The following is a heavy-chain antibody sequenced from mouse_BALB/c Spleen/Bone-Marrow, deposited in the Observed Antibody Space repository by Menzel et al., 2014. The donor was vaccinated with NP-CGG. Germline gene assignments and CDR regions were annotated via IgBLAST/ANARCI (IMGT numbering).Heavy chain of an antibody. D-gene: IGHD2-4*01. CDR2: IYPGNVNT. V-gene: IGHV1S56*01. CDR3: ARGGMITENYAMDY. Sequence: VHLVESGPELVKPGASVRISCKASGYSFTSYYIHWVKQRPGQGLEWIGWIYPGNVNTKYNEKFKGKATLTADKSSSTAYIQHSSLTSEDSAVYFCARGGMITENYAMDYWGQGTSVTVSS. CDR1: GYSFTSYY. J-gene: IGHJ4*01.